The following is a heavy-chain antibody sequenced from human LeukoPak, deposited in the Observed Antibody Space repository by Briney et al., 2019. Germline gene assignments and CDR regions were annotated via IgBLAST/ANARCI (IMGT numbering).Heavy chain of an antibody. CDR2: INHSGST. CDR1: GGSFSGYY. Sequence: SETLSLTCAVYGGSFSGYYGSWIRQPPGKGLEWIGEINHSGSTNYNPSLKSRVTISVDTSKNQFSLKLSSVTAADTAVYYCATGDSWADAFDIWGQGTMVTVSS. V-gene: IGHV4-34*01. CDR3: ATGDSWADAFDI. D-gene: IGHD1-14*01. J-gene: IGHJ3*02.